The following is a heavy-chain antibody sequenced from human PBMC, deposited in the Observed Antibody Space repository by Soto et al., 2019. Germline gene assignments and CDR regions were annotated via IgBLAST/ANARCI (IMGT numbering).Heavy chain of an antibody. J-gene: IGHJ6*02. CDR2: ISASGGGT. CDR1: GFTFSSYA. V-gene: IGHV3-23*01. D-gene: IGHD6-19*01. CDR3: ARGIAVAVPYYYGMEV. Sequence: EVQLLESGGDLIQPEGSLRLSCAASGFTFSSYAMSWVRQAPGKGLEWVSGISASGGGTAYADSVKGRFTVSRDNSKNTLYMQVNSLRAEYTAIDYCARGIAVAVPYYYGMEVWGQGTTVTVSS.